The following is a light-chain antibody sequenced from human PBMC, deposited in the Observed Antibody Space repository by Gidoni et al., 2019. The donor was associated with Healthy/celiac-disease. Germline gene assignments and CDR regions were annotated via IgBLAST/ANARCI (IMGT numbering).Light chain of an antibody. CDR3: QQSYRT. J-gene: IGKJ1*01. CDR2: AAS. CDR1: QSISSY. Sequence: DIQMTQSPSSLSASVGDRVTITCRASQSISSYLNWYQQKPGKAPKLLIYAASSLQSGVPSRFSGRGSGTDFTLTISSLQPEDFATYYCQQSYRTFXXXTKVEIK. V-gene: IGKV1-39*01.